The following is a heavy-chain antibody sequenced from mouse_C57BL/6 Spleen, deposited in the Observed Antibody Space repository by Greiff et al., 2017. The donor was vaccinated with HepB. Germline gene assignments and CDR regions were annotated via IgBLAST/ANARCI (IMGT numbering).Heavy chain of an antibody. CDR2: INYDGSST. V-gene: IGHV5-16*01. CDR3: ARTGLRGRDYYAMDY. J-gene: IGHJ4*01. D-gene: IGHD2-2*01. CDR1: GFTFSDYY. Sequence: EVHLVESEGGLVQPGSSMKLSCTASGFTFSDYYMAWVRQVPEKGLEWVANINYDGSSTYYLDSLKSRFIISRDNAKNILYLQMSSLKSEDTATYYCARTGLRGRDYYAMDYWGQGTSVTVSS.